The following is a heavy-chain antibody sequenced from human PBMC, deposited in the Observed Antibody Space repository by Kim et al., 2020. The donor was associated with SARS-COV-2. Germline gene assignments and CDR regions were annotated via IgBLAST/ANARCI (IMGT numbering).Heavy chain of an antibody. CDR3: ARARELPTFDY. J-gene: IGHJ4*02. Sequence: GGSLRLSCAASGFTFSSYEMNWVRQAPGKGLEWVAYISSSGSTIYYADSVKGRFTISRDNAKNSLYLQMNSLRAEDTAVYYCARARELPTFDYWGRGTLGTVSS. D-gene: IGHD1-26*01. CDR1: GFTFSSYE. V-gene: IGHV3-48*03. CDR2: ISSSGSTI.